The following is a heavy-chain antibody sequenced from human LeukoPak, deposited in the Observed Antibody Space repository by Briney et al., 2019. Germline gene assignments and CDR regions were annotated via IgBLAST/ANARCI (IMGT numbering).Heavy chain of an antibody. Sequence: GGSLRLSCAASGLTFSSYEMNWVRQAPGKGLEWVSYISSSGSTIYYADSVKGRFTISRDNAKNSLYLQMNSLRAEDTAVYYCARDKDGGFDPWGQETLVTVSS. CDR3: ARDKDGGFDP. CDR2: ISSSGSTI. CDR1: GLTFSSYE. J-gene: IGHJ5*02. V-gene: IGHV3-48*03. D-gene: IGHD5-24*01.